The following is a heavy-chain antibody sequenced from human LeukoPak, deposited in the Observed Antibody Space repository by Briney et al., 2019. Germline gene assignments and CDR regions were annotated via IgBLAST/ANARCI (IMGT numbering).Heavy chain of an antibody. J-gene: IGHJ3*02. V-gene: IGHV3-15*01. CDR1: GFAFTNAW. D-gene: IGHD3-22*01. Sequence: GGSLRLSCAASGFAFTNAWMSWVRQVPGKGLEWVCRIQSKSDGGTTEYAAPVEGRFTISRDDSKNTLYLQMNSLKIEDTGVYYCTTPEPRDDSSGYSVNDAFDIWGQGTMVTVSS. CDR2: IQSKSDGGTT. CDR3: TTPEPRDDSSGYSVNDAFDI.